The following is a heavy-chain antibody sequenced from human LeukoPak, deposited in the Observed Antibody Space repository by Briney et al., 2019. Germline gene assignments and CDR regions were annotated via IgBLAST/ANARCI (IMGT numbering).Heavy chain of an antibody. CDR2: INHSGST. J-gene: IGHJ5*02. V-gene: IGHV4-34*01. CDR1: GGSFSGYY. D-gene: IGHD3-10*01. Sequence: SETLPLTCAVYGGSFSGYYWSWIRQPPGKGLEWIGEINHSGSTNYNPSLKSRVTISVDTSKNQFSLKLSSVTAADTAVYYCARGPITYDSWFDPWGQGTLVTVSS. CDR3: ARGPITYDSWFDP.